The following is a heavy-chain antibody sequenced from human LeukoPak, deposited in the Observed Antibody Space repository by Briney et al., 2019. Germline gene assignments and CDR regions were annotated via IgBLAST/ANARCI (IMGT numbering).Heavy chain of an antibody. Sequence: GGSLSLSCAASGFTFSSSTMNWVRRAPGKGLEWVSSISSSSDYIYYADSVKGRFTISRDNAKNSLYLQMNSLRAEDTAVYYCVRIPNSANFPNWFDPWGQGTLVTVSS. J-gene: IGHJ5*02. D-gene: IGHD4/OR15-4a*01. CDR2: ISSSSDYI. CDR3: VRIPNSANFPNWFDP. CDR1: GFTFSSST. V-gene: IGHV3-21*01.